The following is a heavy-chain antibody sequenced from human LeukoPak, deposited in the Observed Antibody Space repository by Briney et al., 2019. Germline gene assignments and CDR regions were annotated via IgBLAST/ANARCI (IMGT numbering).Heavy chain of an antibody. CDR3: ATLDAFDI. V-gene: IGHV3-7*01. CDR2: IKKDGSEK. Sequence: GGTLRLSCAASAFTFSRYEMSWVRQAPGKGLEWVANIKKDGSEKYYVDSVKGRFTISRDNAENSLYLQMNSLRAEDTAVYYCATLDAFDIWGQGTKVTVSS. J-gene: IGHJ3*02. CDR1: AFTFSRYE.